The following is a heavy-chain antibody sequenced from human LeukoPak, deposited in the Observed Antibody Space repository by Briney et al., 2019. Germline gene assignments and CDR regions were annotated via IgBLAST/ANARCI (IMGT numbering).Heavy chain of an antibody. D-gene: IGHD3-22*01. CDR2: INHSGST. CDR3: ARHGSPAYYYDSSGNLGGY. V-gene: IGHV4-34*01. CDR1: GGSISGFY. Sequence: PSETLSLTCTVSGGSISGFYWSWIRQPPGKGLEWIGEINHSGSTNYNPSLKSRVTISVDTSKNQFSLKLSSVTAADTAVYYCARHGSPAYYYDSSGNLGGYWGQGTLVTVSS. J-gene: IGHJ4*02.